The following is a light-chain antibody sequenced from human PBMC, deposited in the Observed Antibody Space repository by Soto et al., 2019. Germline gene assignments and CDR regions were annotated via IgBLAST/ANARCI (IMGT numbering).Light chain of an antibody. V-gene: IGLV4-69*01. CDR1: SGHSNYA. CDR2: LNSDGSH. Sequence: QPVLTQSPSASASLGASVKLTCTLSSGHSNYAIAWHQQQSEKGPRYLMKLNSDGSHSKGDGIPDRFSGSSSGAERYLTISGLQSEDEADYYCQTWDSGIVVFVGGTKLTVL. J-gene: IGLJ2*01. CDR3: QTWDSGIVV.